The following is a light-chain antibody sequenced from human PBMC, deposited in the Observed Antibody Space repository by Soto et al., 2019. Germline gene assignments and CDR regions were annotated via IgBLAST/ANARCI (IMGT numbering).Light chain of an antibody. J-gene: IGLJ1*01. CDR1: SSDVGAYDH. CDR3: SSYAGTHSPYYV. V-gene: IGLV2-8*01. CDR2: EVD. Sequence: QSVLTQRPSASGSPGQAFTISCTGTSSDVGAYDHVSWYQQHPGKAPKLIIYEVDKRPSGVPDRFSGSKSGNTASLTVSGLQAEDDADYYCSSYAGTHSPYYVFGTGTKLTVL.